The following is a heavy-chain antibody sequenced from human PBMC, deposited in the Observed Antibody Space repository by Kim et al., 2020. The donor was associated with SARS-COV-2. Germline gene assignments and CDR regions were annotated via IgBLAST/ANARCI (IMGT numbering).Heavy chain of an antibody. CDR3: TREVTTVDFDY. CDR2: IRSKAYGGTT. V-gene: IGHV3-49*03. Sequence: GGSLRLSCTASGFTFGDYAMSWFRQAPGKGLEWVGFIRSKAYGGTTEYAASVKGRFTISRDDSKSIAYLQMNSLKTEDTAVYYCTREVTTVDFDYWGQGTLVTVSS. D-gene: IGHD4-17*01. CDR1: GFTFGDYA. J-gene: IGHJ4*02.